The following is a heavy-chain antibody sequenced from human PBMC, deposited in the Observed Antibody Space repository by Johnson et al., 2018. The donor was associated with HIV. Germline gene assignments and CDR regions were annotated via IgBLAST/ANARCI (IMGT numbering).Heavy chain of an antibody. D-gene: IGHD2-8*01. CDR3: ATRDPTYRPGVFDI. V-gene: IGHV3-30-3*01. CDR1: GFTFRSYA. Sequence: QMLLVESGGGGVQPGRSLRLSCAASGFTFRSYAMHWVRQAPGKGLEWVAVISYDGSNTYYADSVKGRFTISRDNSKNTLYLQINSLRAEDTAVYYCATRDPTYRPGVFDIWGQGTMVTVSS. J-gene: IGHJ3*02. CDR2: ISYDGSNT.